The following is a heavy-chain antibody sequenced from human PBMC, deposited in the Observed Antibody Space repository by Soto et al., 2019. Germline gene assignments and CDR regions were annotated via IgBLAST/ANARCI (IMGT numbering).Heavy chain of an antibody. Sequence: EVQLVESGGGLVRPGGSLRLSCAASGFTFSYYWMHWVRQAPGKGLVWVSRIHSDGSSTTYAAFVKGRFIISRDNAKNTVDSHMNSVSGEDTAVYYCASGDRGAFDLWGQGTVVTVSS. J-gene: IGHJ3*01. D-gene: IGHD7-27*01. CDR2: IHSDGSST. CDR1: GFTFSYYW. CDR3: ASGDRGAFDL. V-gene: IGHV3-74*01.